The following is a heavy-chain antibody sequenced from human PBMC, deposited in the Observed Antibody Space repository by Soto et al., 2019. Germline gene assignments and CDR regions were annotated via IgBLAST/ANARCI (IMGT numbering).Heavy chain of an antibody. Sequence: SETLSLTCTVSGGSISSSSYYWGWIRQPPGKGLEWIGSIYYSGSTYYNPSLKSRVTISVDTSKNQFSLKLSSVTAADTAVYYCARTYDYIWGSYRYTVPRNFDYWGQGTLVTVSS. CDR1: GGSISSSSYY. J-gene: IGHJ4*02. D-gene: IGHD3-16*02. CDR3: ARTYDYIWGSYRYTVPRNFDY. CDR2: IYYSGST. V-gene: IGHV4-39*01.